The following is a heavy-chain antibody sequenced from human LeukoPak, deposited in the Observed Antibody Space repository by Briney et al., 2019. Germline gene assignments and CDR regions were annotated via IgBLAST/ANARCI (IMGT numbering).Heavy chain of an antibody. CDR3: ARSNYSNYVRLNWFDP. CDR1: GGSISSGGYY. V-gene: IGHV4-31*03. CDR2: IYYSGST. Sequence: SETLSLTCTVSGGSISSGGYYWSWIRQHPGKGLEWIGYIYYSGSTYYNPSLKSRVTISVDTSKNQFSLKLSSVTAADTAVYYCARSNYSNYVRLNWFDPWGQGTLVTVSS. J-gene: IGHJ5*02. D-gene: IGHD4-11*01.